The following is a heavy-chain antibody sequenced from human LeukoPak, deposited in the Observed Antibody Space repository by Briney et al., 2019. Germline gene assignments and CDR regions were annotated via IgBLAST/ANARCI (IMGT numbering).Heavy chain of an antibody. CDR3: ARSGYYYDSSGYYYPGGFDY. D-gene: IGHD3-22*01. CDR2: INPSGGST. CDR1: GYTFTSYY. Sequence: ASVKVSCKASGYTFTSYYMHWVRQAPGQGLEWMGIINPSGGSTSYAQKFQGRVTMTRDTSTSTVYMELSSLRSEDTAVYYCARSGYYYDSSGYYYPGGFDYWGQGTLVTVSS. J-gene: IGHJ4*02. V-gene: IGHV1-46*01.